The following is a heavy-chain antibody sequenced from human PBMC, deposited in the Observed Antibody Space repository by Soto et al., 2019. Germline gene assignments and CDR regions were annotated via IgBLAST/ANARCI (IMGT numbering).Heavy chain of an antibody. CDR1: GDTISTGGYS. V-gene: IGHV4-30-2*01. D-gene: IGHD3-22*01. Sequence: PSETLSLTCGVSGDTISTGGYSWAWIRQPPGKALEWIGHTYHSGNPYYNPSLKSRVIISVDRSKNQFSLKLSSVTAADTAVYYCSIDSSPSWDSSGYYSFGDAFDIWGQGTMVTVSS. CDR3: SIDSSPSWDSSGYYSFGDAFDI. J-gene: IGHJ3*02. CDR2: TYHSGNP.